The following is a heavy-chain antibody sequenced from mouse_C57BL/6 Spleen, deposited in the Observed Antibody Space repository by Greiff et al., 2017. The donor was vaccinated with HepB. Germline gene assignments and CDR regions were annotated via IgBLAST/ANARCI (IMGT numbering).Heavy chain of an antibody. Sequence: FTSYGISWVKQRTGQGLEWIGEIYPRSGNTYYNEKFKGKATLTADKSSSTAYMELRSLTSEDSAVYFCARRGDYGSSYWYFDVWGTGTTVTVSS. V-gene: IGHV1-81*01. J-gene: IGHJ1*03. D-gene: IGHD1-1*01. CDR2: IYPRSGNT. CDR3: ARRGDYGSSYWYFDV. CDR1: FTSYG.